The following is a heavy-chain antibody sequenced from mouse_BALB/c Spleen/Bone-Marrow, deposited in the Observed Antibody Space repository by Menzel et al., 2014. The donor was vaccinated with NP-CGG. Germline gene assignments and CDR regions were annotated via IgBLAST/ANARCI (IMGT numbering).Heavy chain of an antibody. CDR1: GFTFSSFG. V-gene: IGHV5-17*02. CDR3: ARDEDYAMDY. Sequence: EVHLVESGGGLVQPGGSRKLSCAASGFTFSSFGMHWVRQAPEKGLEWVAYISSGSSTIYYADTVKGRFTISRDNPKNTLFLQMTRLRSEDTAMYYCARDEDYAMDYWGQGTSVTVSS. J-gene: IGHJ4*01. CDR2: ISSGSSTI.